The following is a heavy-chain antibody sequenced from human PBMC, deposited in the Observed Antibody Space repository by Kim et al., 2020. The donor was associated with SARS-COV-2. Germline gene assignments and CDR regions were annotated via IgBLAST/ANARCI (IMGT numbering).Heavy chain of an antibody. Sequence: GGSLRLSCAASGFTFSSYSMNWVRQAPGKGLEWVSSISSSSYIYYADSVKGRFTISRDNAKNSLYLQMNSLRAEDTAVYYCVVISVYYYGMDVWGQGTTVTVSS. D-gene: IGHD3-22*01. CDR3: VVISVYYYGMDV. V-gene: IGHV3-21*01. J-gene: IGHJ6*02. CDR1: GFTFSSYS. CDR2: ISSSSYI.